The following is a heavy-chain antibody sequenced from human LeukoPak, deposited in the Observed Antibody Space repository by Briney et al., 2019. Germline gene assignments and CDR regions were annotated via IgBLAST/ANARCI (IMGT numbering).Heavy chain of an antibody. CDR1: GYTLSNHA. CDR3: ARTAARRFDY. CDR2: INPTGGST. J-gene: IGHJ4*02. D-gene: IGHD6-6*01. Sequence: ASVKVSCKGSGYTLSNHAFSWVRQAPGQGLEWMGIINPTGGSTTYAQKFQGRVTTTRDTSTSTVYMELSSLRSDDTAVYYCARTAARRFDYWGQGTLVTVSS. V-gene: IGHV1-46*01.